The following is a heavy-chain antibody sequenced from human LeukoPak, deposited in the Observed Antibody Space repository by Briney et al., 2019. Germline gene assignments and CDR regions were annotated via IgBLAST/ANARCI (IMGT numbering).Heavy chain of an antibody. D-gene: IGHD2-15*01. J-gene: IGHJ3*02. V-gene: IGHV1-18*01. CDR1: GYTFTSYG. CDR2: ISAYNGNT. Sequence: GASVKVSCKASGYTFTSYGISWVRQAPGQGLEWMGWISAYNGNTNYAQKLQGRVTMTTDTSTSTAYMELRSLRSDDTAVYYCARIPGYCSGGSCYWGSDAFDIWGQGTMVTVSS. CDR3: ARIPGYCSGGSCYWGSDAFDI.